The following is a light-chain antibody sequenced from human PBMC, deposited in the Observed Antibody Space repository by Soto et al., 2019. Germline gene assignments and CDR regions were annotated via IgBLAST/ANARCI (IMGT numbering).Light chain of an antibody. V-gene: IGKV3-20*01. CDR2: GAY. Sequence: EIVLTQSPGTLSLSQGERATLSCRASQSVSSSYLTCYQQKPGQAPRLLIYGAYNRATAIPYRFSGSGSGTDCTLTISILEPEDFAVYYCQQYGSSPITVGPGTKVDIK. J-gene: IGKJ3*01. CDR3: QQYGSSPIT. CDR1: QSVSSSY.